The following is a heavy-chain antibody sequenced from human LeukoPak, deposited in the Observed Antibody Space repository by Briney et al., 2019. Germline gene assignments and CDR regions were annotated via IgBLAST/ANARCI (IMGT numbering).Heavy chain of an antibody. CDR1: GYTFTSYD. CDR3: ARSKYYYDSSGYYYGSYYYYMDV. D-gene: IGHD3-22*01. J-gene: IGHJ6*03. V-gene: IGHV1-8*01. Sequence: ASVKVSCKASGYTFTSYDINWVRQATGQGLEWMGWMNPNSGNTGSAQKFQGRVTMTRNTSISTAYMELSSLRSEDTAVYYCARSKYYYDSSGYYYGSYYYYMDVWGKGTTVTVSS. CDR2: MNPNSGNT.